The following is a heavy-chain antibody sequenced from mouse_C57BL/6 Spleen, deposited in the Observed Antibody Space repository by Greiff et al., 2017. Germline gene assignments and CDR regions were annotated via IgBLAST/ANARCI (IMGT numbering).Heavy chain of an antibody. CDR3: TRYGYERFAY. J-gene: IGHJ3*01. V-gene: IGHV1-15*01. CDR1: GYTFTDYE. Sequence: QVHVKQSGAELVRPGASVTLSCKASGYTFTDYEMHWVKQTPVHGLEWIGAIDPETGGTAYNQKFKGKAILTADKSSSTAYMELRSLTSEDSAVYYCTRYGYERFAYWGQGTLVTVSA. CDR2: IDPETGGT. D-gene: IGHD1-2*01.